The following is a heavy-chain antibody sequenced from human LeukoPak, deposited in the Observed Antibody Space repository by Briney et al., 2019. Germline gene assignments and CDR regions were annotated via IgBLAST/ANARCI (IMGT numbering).Heavy chain of an antibody. CDR2: ISWDGGST. J-gene: IGHJ6*03. Sequence: GGSLRLSCAASGFTFDDYTMHWVRQAPGKGLEWVSLISWDGGSTYYADSVKGRFTISRDNSKNSLYLQMNSLRTEDTALYYCAKGYSSSPPIIYMDVWSKGTTVTVSS. V-gene: IGHV3-43*01. CDR3: AKGYSSSPPIIYMDV. D-gene: IGHD6-6*01. CDR1: GFTFDDYT.